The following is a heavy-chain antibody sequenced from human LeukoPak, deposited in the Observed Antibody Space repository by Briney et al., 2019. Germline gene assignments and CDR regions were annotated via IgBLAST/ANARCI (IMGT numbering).Heavy chain of an antibody. Sequence: SETLSLTCTVSGGSISSGDYYWSWIRQPPGKGLEWIGSHYYNGDTYYNPSLRSRVTISVDTSKSQFSLTLTSVTAADTAVYFCGRAPSCWGQGILVTVSS. J-gene: IGHJ4*02. CDR2: HYYNGDT. V-gene: IGHV4-39*01. D-gene: IGHD2-15*01. CDR1: GGSISSGDYY. CDR3: GRAPSC.